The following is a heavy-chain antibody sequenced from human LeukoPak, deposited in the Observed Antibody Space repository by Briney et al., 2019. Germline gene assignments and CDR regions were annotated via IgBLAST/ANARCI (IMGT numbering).Heavy chain of an antibody. J-gene: IGHJ4*02. CDR3: ARAKPCYRPSLRDSSGNIPCFDY. V-gene: IGHV4-34*01. CDR1: GVSFSGYY. Sequence: PSETLSLTCAVYGVSFSGYYWSWIRQPPGKGLEWIGEINHSGSTNYNPSLKSRVTISVDTSKNQFSLKLSSVTAADTAVYYCARAKPCYRPSLRDSSGNIPCFDYWGQGTLVTVSS. CDR2: INHSGST. D-gene: IGHD3-22*01.